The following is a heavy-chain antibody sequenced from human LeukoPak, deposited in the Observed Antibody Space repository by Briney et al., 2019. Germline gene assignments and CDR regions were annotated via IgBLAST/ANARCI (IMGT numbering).Heavy chain of an antibody. CDR3: ASSSASGAYFGQ. D-gene: IGHD2/OR15-2a*01. CDR1: GVSISSYY. V-gene: IGHV4-4*07. CDR2: IYSSGNT. J-gene: IGHJ4*02. Sequence: PSETLTLTCTVSGVSISSYYWSWIRQPAGKGLEWIGRIYSSGNTNYNPSLKSRVTMSVDTSQNQFSLKLGSVTAADTALYFCASSSASGAYFGQWGPVTLVTVSS.